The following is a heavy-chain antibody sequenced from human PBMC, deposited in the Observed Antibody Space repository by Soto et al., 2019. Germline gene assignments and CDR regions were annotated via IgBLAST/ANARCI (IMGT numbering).Heavy chain of an antibody. D-gene: IGHD6-13*01. CDR2: INQSGIT. Sequence: SETLSLTCAVYGGSFSNYYWSWIRQPPGKGLEWIGEINQSGITNYNPSLKSRVTISEDASKNQFSLKLSSVTAADTAVYYCARGNGIASRPADYWGQETLVTVS. CDR1: GGSFSNYY. V-gene: IGHV4-34*01. CDR3: ARGNGIASRPADY. J-gene: IGHJ4*02.